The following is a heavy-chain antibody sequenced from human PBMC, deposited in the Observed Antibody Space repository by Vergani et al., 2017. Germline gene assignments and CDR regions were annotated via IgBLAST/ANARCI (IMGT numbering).Heavy chain of an antibody. CDR2: IWYDGSNK. D-gene: IGHD3-22*01. CDR3: AREGDSSGYYVFFSY. J-gene: IGHJ4*02. Sequence: QVQLVESGGGLVKPGGSLRLSCAASGFTFSDYYMSWIRQAPGKGLEWVAVIWYDGSNKYYADSVKGRFTISRDNSKNTLYLQMNSLRAEDTAVYYCAREGDSSGYYVFFSYWGQGTLVTVSS. V-gene: IGHV3-33*08. CDR1: GFTFSDYY.